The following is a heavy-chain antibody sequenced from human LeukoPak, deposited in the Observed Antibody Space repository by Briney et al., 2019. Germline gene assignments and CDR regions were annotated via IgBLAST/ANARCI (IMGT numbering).Heavy chain of an antibody. CDR1: GYTFTAYS. CDR2: INPNNGVT. CDR3: ARDLDGSRFDY. V-gene: IGHV1-2*06. D-gene: IGHD1-26*01. J-gene: IGHJ4*02. Sequence: GASVKVSCKSSGYTFTAYSIHWVRQAPGQGLEWMGRINPNNGVTNYEKKFQGRVAVTGDTSLNTAYMELNRLGSDDTAMYYCARDLDGSRFDYWSQGTLVTVSS.